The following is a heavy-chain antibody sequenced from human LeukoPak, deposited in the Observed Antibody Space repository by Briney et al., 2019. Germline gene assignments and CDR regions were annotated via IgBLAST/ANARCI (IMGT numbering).Heavy chain of an antibody. CDR2: ISPGDSDT. CDR3: ARLGGFLVVPPAWGSDNWFDP. J-gene: IGHJ5*02. V-gene: IGHV5-51*01. D-gene: IGHD3-16*01. Sequence: GESLKISCKASGYSFTTYWIGWVRQMLGKGLEWMGIISPGDSDTKYSPSFQGQVTISADKSITTAYLQWSSLKASDTAIYYCARLGGFLVVPPAWGSDNWFDPWGQGTLVTVSS. CDR1: GYSFTTYW.